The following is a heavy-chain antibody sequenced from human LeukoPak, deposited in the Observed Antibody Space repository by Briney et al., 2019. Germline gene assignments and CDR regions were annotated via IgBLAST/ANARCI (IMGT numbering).Heavy chain of an antibody. CDR2: ISSTSETI. CDR1: GFAFSSYA. D-gene: IGHD6-19*01. J-gene: IGHJ4*02. V-gene: IGHV3-48*01. Sequence: GGSLRLSCAASGFAFSSYAMNWVRQAQGKGLEWVSFISSTSETIYYADSMKGRFTISRDNAENSLYLQMSSLRADDTAVYYCARDRVGGSFDFWGQGTLVTVSS. CDR3: ARDRVGGSFDF.